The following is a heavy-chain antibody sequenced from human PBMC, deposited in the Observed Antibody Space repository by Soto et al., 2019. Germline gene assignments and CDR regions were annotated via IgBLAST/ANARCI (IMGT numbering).Heavy chain of an antibody. Sequence: GGSLRLSCAASELTFSRYWMSWVRQGPGKGLEWVANINEDGSEKSYVESLKGRFTISRDNAKNSLTLQMNSLRAEDTAVYYCARVRWSSPGNFYNDYWGQGTLVTVSS. CDR2: INEDGSEK. CDR3: ARVRWSSPGNFYNDY. D-gene: IGHD3-10*01. V-gene: IGHV3-7*03. CDR1: ELTFSRYW. J-gene: IGHJ4*02.